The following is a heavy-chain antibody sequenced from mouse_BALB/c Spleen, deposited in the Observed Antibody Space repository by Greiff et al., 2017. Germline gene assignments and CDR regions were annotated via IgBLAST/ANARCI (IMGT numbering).Heavy chain of an antibody. CDR2: ISSGSSTI. CDR1: GFTFSSFG. Sequence: EVQRVESGGGLVQPGGSRKLSCAASGFTFSSFGMHWVRQAPEKGLEWVSYISSGSSTIYYADTVKGRFTISRDNPKNTLFLQMTSLRSEDTAMYYCARSYGNYVRAYFDYWGQGTTLTVSS. D-gene: IGHD2-1*01. V-gene: IGHV5-17*02. J-gene: IGHJ2*01. CDR3: ARSYGNYVRAYFDY.